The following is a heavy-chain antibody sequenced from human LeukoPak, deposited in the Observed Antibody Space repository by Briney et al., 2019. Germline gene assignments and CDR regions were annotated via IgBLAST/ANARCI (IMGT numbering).Heavy chain of an antibody. Sequence: QPGGSLRLSCAASGFTFSSYDMHWVRQATGKGLEWVSAIGTAGDTYYPGSVKGRFTISRENAKNSLYLQMNSLRAGDTAVYYCAREGTGTTRDAFDIWGQGTMVTVSS. J-gene: IGHJ3*02. CDR1: GFTFSSYD. V-gene: IGHV3-13*01. CDR2: IGTAGDT. CDR3: AREGTGTTRDAFDI. D-gene: IGHD1-1*01.